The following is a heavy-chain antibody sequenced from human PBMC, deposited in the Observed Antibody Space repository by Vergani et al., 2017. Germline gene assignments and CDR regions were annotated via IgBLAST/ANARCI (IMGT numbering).Heavy chain of an antibody. D-gene: IGHD5-24*01. CDR3: AKDSHGHTTYYFDY. CDR1: GFTFDDYA. V-gene: IGHV3-9*01. CDR2: ISWNSGSI. Sequence: EVQLVESGGGLVQPGRSLRLSCAASGFTFDDYAMHWVRQAPGKGLEWVSGISWNSGSIGYADSVKGRFTISRDNAKNSLYLQMNSLRAEDTALYYCAKDSHGHTTYYFDYRGQGTLVTVSS. J-gene: IGHJ4*02.